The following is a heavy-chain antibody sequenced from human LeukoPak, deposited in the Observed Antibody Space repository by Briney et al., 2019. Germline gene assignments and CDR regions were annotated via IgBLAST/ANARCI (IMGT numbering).Heavy chain of an antibody. CDR2: IYHSGST. CDR3: ARGSRNCSGGSCYSWYY. J-gene: IGHJ4*02. D-gene: IGHD2-15*01. V-gene: IGHV4-38-2*01. CDR1: GYSISSGYY. Sequence: ASETLSLTCAVSGYSISSGYYWGWIRPPPGKGLEWIGSIYHSGSTYYNPSLKSRVTISVDTSKNQFSLKLSSVTAADTAVYYCARGSRNCSGGSCYSWYYWGQGTLVTVSS.